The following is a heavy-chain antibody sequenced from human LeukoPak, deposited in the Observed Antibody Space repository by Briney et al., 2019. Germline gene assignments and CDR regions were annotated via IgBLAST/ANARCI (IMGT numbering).Heavy chain of an antibody. V-gene: IGHV3-49*03. CDR3: TRAYTQLGFDP. Sequence: GGSLRLSCTASGFTFGDYAMSWFRQAPGKRLEWVGFIRSKAYGGTTEYAASVKGRFTISRDDSKSIAYLQMNSLKTEDTAVYYCTRAYTQLGFDPWGQGTLVTVSS. J-gene: IGHJ5*02. CDR1: GFTFGDYA. D-gene: IGHD2-2*01. CDR2: IRSKAYGGTT.